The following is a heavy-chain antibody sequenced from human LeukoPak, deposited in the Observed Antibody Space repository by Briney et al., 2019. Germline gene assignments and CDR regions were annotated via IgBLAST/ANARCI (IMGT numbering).Heavy chain of an antibody. Sequence: GGSLRLSCAASGFTVSTNYMSWVRQAPGKGLEWVSVIYSGGTTYYADSVKGRFTISRDNSKNTLYLQMNSLRAEDTAVYYCARDRGGSRSDCWGQGTPVTVSS. CDR2: IYSGGTT. J-gene: IGHJ4*02. CDR3: ARDRGGSRSDC. V-gene: IGHV3-66*01. D-gene: IGHD6-13*01. CDR1: GFTVSTNY.